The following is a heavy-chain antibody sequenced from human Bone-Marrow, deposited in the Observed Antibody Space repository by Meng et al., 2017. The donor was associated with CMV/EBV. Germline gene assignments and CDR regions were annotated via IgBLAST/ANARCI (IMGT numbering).Heavy chain of an antibody. D-gene: IGHD3-10*01. CDR2: LWYDGSHK. V-gene: IGHV3-33*08. J-gene: IGHJ4*02. CDR1: GFTFSSYG. Sequence: SGFTFSSYGMHWVRQAPGKGLEWVAVLWYDGSHKNYADSVKGRFSISRDNSKNTQYLQMNSLRAEDTAVYYCARDGSYYGSGSPIGHWGQGTLVTVSS. CDR3: ARDGSYYGSGSPIGH.